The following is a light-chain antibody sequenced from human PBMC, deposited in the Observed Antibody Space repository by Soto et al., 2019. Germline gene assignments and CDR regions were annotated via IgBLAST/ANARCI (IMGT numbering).Light chain of an antibody. V-gene: IGLV3-21*02. J-gene: IGLJ1*01. CDR3: SSYSSSSTFYV. Sequence: SYELTQPPSVSVSPGQTASITCWGDNIGTKSVHWYQQRPGQAPVLVVYDDKKRPSGIPERFSGSKSGNTASLTISGLQAEDEADYFCSSYSSSSTFYVFGAGTKVTVL. CDR1: NIGTKS. CDR2: DDK.